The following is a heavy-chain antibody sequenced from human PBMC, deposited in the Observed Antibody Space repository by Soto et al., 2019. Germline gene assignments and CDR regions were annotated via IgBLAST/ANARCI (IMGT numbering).Heavy chain of an antibody. D-gene: IGHD3-22*01. CDR3: ARDAYESVGMDV. CDR2: IYYSGST. J-gene: IGHJ6*02. V-gene: IGHV4-61*01. CDR1: GGSVSSASYY. Sequence: SETLSLTCTVSGGSVSSASYYWSWIRQPPGKGLEWIGYIYYSGSTYYNPSLKSRVTISVDTSKNQFSLKLSSVTAADTAVYYCARDAYESVGMDVWGQGTTVT.